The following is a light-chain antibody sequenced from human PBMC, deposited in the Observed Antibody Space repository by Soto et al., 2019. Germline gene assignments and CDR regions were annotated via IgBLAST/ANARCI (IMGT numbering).Light chain of an antibody. CDR2: KAS. V-gene: IGKV1-5*03. Sequence: DIQMTLSPSTLSSSVGDRVTITCRSIQSISSWLAWYQQKPGKAPKLLIYKASSLESGVPSSFSGSGSRTEFTLTISSLQPDDFATYYCQQYNSYWTFGKGTKVDIK. CDR1: QSISSW. J-gene: IGKJ1*01. CDR3: QQYNSYWT.